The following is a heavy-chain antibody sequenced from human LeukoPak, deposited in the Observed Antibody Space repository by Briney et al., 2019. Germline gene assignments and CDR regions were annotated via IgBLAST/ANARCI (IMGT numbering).Heavy chain of an antibody. CDR3: ARDSTYYYDSSGYYSGY. CDR1: GYTFTSYY. D-gene: IGHD3-22*01. J-gene: IGHJ4*02. CDR2: INPSGGST. V-gene: IGHV1-46*01. Sequence: ASVKVSCKASGYTFTSYYMHWVRQAPGQGLEWMGIINPSGGSTSYAQKFQGRVTMTRDTSTSTVYMELSSLRSEDTAVYYCARDSTYYYDSSGYYSGYWGQGTLVTVSS.